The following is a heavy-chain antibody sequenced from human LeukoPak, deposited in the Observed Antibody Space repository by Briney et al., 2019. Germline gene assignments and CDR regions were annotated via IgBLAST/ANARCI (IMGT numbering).Heavy chain of an antibody. CDR2: ISANNGDT. CDR3: ARESHETREDY. CDR1: GYTFTSYG. D-gene: IGHD1-1*01. J-gene: IGHJ4*02. V-gene: IGHV1-18*01. Sequence: ASVTVSCKASGYTFTSYGISWVRQAPGQGLEWMGWISANNGDTDYPPKLQDRVTMTTDTYTSTAYMELRSLRSDDTAMYYCARESHETREDYWGQGTLVTVSS.